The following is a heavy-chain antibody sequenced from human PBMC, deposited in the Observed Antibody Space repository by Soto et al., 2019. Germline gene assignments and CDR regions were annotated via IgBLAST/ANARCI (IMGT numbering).Heavy chain of an antibody. Sequence: QVQLQQSGPGLVKPSQTLSLTCAISGDSVSSNSAAWNWIRQSPSRGLEWLGRTYYRSKWYNDYAVSVKSRITINPDTSKNQFSLQLNSVSTEDTAVYYCARATYYDFWSGYLTYYYYGMDVWGQGTTVTVS. CDR2: TYYRSKWYN. D-gene: IGHD3-3*01. V-gene: IGHV6-1*01. J-gene: IGHJ6*02. CDR3: ARATYYDFWSGYLTYYYYGMDV. CDR1: GDSVSSNSAA.